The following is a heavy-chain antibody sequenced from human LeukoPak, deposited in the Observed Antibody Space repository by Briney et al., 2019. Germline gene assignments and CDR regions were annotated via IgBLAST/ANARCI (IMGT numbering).Heavy chain of an antibody. CDR2: INHSGST. D-gene: IGHD3-3*01. CDR3: AREVYYDFWSGYYGFDY. CDR1: GGSFSGYY. J-gene: IGHJ4*02. Sequence: SETLSLTCAVYGGSFSGYYWSWIRQPPGKGLEWIGEINHSGSTNYNPSLKSRVTISVDTSKNQSSLKLSSVTAADTAVYYCAREVYYDFWSGYYGFDYWGQGTLVTVSS. V-gene: IGHV4-34*01.